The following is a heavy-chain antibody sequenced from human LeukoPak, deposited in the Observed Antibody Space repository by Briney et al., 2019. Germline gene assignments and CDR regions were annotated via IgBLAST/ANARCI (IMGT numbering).Heavy chain of an antibody. CDR2: ISGGGGST. Sequence: PGASLRLSWAASGFTFSSYAMSWVRQAPGKGLEWVSVISGGGGSTYYADSVKGRFTISRDNSTNTLYLQINSLRAEDTAVYYCAKGGLWFGEIQQAWCDPWGQGTLVTVSS. V-gene: IGHV3-23*01. D-gene: IGHD3-10*01. J-gene: IGHJ5*02. CDR1: GFTFSSYA. CDR3: AKGGLWFGEIQQAWCDP.